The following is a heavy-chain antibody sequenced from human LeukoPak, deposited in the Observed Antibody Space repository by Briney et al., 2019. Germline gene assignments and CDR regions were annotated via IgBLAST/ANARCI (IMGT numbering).Heavy chain of an antibody. CDR2: ISSSSSTI. CDR1: GFAFSSYS. CDR3: ARDEYYYDSSGYYPDY. D-gene: IGHD3-22*01. V-gene: IGHV3-48*01. J-gene: IGHJ4*02. Sequence: GGSLRLSCAASGFAFSSYSMNWVRQAPGKGLEWVPYISSSSSTIYYADSVKGRFTISRDNAKNSLYLQMNSLRAEDTAVYYCARDEYYYDSSGYYPDYWGQGTLVTVSS.